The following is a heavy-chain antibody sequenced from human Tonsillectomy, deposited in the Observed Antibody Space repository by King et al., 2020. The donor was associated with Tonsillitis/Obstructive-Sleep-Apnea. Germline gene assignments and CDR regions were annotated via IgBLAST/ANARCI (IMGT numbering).Heavy chain of an antibody. V-gene: IGHV3-13*01. Sequence: QLVQSGGGLVQPGGSLRLSCAASGFTFSSYDMHWVRQATGKGLDWVSTIGTVGDTFYPGSVKGRFTISRDNAKNSLYLQMNSLRAGDTAVYYCARGPYCNSSSCPEDDAFDIWGQGTMVTVSS. CDR2: IGTVGDT. J-gene: IGHJ3*02. D-gene: IGHD2-2*01. CDR1: GFTFSSYD. CDR3: ARGPYCNSSSCPEDDAFDI.